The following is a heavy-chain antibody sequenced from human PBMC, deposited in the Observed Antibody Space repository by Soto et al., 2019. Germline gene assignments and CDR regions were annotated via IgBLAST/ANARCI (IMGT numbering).Heavy chain of an antibody. CDR1: GFTFSSYA. Sequence: EVQLLESGGGLVQPGGSLRLSCAASGFTFSSYAMSWVRQAPGKGLEWVSAISGSGGSTYYADSVKGRFTISRDNSKNTLYLQMNSLRAEDTAVYYCAKGDYDFWSGYYTGIALDIWGQGTMVTVSS. V-gene: IGHV3-23*01. CDR2: ISGSGGST. CDR3: AKGDYDFWSGYYTGIALDI. D-gene: IGHD3-3*01. J-gene: IGHJ3*02.